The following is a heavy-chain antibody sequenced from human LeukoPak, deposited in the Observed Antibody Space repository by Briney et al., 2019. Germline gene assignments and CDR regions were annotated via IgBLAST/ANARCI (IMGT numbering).Heavy chain of an antibody. CDR3: ARGDWGSPDYCYMDV. CDR1: GGSISSSSYY. D-gene: IGHD7-27*01. Sequence: SSETLSLTRTVSGGSISSSSYYWSWIRQPAGKGLEWIGRIYPSGSTDYNPSLKSRVTISIDTSKNQFSLKQSSVTAADTAVYYCARGDWGSPDYCYMDVWGKGTTVTVSS. J-gene: IGHJ6*03. CDR2: IYPSGST. V-gene: IGHV4-61*02.